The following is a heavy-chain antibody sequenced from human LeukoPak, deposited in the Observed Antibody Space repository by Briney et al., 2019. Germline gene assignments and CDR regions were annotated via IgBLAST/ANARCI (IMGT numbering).Heavy chain of an antibody. J-gene: IGHJ4*02. CDR2: ISTSSTYI. CDR3: ARHRTASDY. CDR1: GFTFSFYT. D-gene: IGHD3-16*02. Sequence: GGSLRLSCAASGFTFSFYTMTWVRQAPGKGLEWVSSISTSSTYIYYADSLKGRLTISRDNAKNSLSLQMNSLRAEDTAVYYCARHRTASDYWGQGTLVTVSS. V-gene: IGHV3-21*01.